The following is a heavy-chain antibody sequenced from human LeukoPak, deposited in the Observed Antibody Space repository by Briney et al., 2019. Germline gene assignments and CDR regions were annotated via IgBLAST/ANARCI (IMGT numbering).Heavy chain of an antibody. CDR3: AKMTGSGGSRFDY. D-gene: IGHD2-15*01. Sequence: GGSLRLSCAASGFTFSSYAMSWVRQAPGKGLEWVSAISGSGGSTYYADSVKGRFTISRDNSKSTLVLQMNSLRAEDTAVYYCAKMTGSGGSRFDYWGQGTLVTVSS. V-gene: IGHV3-23*01. J-gene: IGHJ4*02. CDR2: ISGSGGST. CDR1: GFTFSSYA.